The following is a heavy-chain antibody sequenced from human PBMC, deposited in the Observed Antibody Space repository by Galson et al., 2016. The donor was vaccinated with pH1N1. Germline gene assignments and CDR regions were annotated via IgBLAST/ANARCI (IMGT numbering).Heavy chain of an antibody. J-gene: IGHJ4*02. V-gene: IGHV7-4-1*02. CDR3: ARESYRCSGDSCYFDA. D-gene: IGHD2-15*01. CDR1: GYTFASYA. Sequence: SVKVSCNASGYTFASYAINWVRQVPGQGLEWMGWIHTTTGDPSYGQGFTGRFFFSLDTSVTTAYLQISSLKTEDAAVYYCARESYRCSGDSCYFDAWGQGTLVTVSS. CDR2: IHTTTGDP.